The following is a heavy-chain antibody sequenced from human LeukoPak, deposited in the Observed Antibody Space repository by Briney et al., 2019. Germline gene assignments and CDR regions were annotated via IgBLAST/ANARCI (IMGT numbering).Heavy chain of an antibody. CDR3: ASWPGAWYGEDY. J-gene: IGHJ4*02. CDR1: GFTVSSHY. CDR2: IFGGGGT. D-gene: IGHD3-10*01. Sequence: GGSLRLSCAASGFTVSSHYMAWVRQPPGKGLEWVSIIFGGGGTYYAGSVRGRFTISRDNSQNMLFLQMNSLRTEDTAVYYCASWPGAWYGEDYWGQGTLVPVSS. V-gene: IGHV3-53*01.